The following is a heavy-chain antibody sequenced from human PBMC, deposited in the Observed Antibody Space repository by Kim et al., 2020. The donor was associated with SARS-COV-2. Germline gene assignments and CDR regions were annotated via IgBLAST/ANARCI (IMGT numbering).Heavy chain of an antibody. J-gene: IGHJ4*02. D-gene: IGHD5-12*01. Sequence: YADSVKGRFTISRDNAKDSLYLQMNSLRDEDTAVYYCVRDVRGRGYDFDYWGQGTLVTVSS. CDR3: VRDVRGRGYDFDY. V-gene: IGHV3-48*02.